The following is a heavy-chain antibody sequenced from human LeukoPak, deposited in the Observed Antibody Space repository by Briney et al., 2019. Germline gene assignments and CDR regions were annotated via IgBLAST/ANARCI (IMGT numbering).Heavy chain of an antibody. CDR1: GFTFSSYG. Sequence: PGRSLRLSCAASGFTFSSYGMHWVRQAPGKGLEWVAIISNGGSNKHYADSVKGRFTVSKDNSENTLYLQMNSLRAEDTAMYYCAKRIAGSATGVWWYLDLWGCGTLVTVSS. J-gene: IGHJ2*01. CDR2: ISNGGSNK. D-gene: IGHD6-13*01. V-gene: IGHV3-30*18. CDR3: AKRIAGSATGVWWYLDL.